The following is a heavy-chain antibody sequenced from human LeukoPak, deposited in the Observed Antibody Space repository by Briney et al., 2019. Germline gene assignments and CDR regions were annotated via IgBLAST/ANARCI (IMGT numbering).Heavy chain of an antibody. D-gene: IGHD3-3*01. V-gene: IGHV1-8*01. Sequence: GASVKVSCKASGYTFTSYDINWVRQATGQGLEWMGWMNPNSGDTGYAQKFQGRVTMTRNTSISTAYMELSSLRSEDTAVYYCARAKVITIFGVVKFNWFDPWGQRTLVTISS. J-gene: IGHJ5*02. CDR3: ARAKVITIFGVVKFNWFDP. CDR2: MNPNSGDT. CDR1: GYTFTSYD.